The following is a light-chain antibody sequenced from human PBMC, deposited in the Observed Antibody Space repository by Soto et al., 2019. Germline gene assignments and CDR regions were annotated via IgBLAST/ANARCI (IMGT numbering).Light chain of an antibody. CDR3: QSYDSSLSGYV. Sequence: QSVLTQPPSVSGAPAQRVTMSCTGSSSNIGLGYDVHWYQQLPGTAPKLLIFGNNNRPSGVPDRFSGSKSGTSASLAITGLQAEDEADYYCQSYDSSLSGYVFGTGTKVTVL. V-gene: IGLV1-40*01. CDR2: GNN. J-gene: IGLJ1*01. CDR1: SSNIGLGYD.